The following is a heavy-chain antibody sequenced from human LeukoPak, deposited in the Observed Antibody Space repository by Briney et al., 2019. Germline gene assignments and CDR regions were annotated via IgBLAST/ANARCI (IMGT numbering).Heavy chain of an antibody. CDR3: ARDPVRDGYNHFDY. J-gene: IGHJ4*02. CDR1: GFTFSSYA. CDR2: ISSSGSTI. D-gene: IGHD5-24*01. Sequence: GGSLRLSCAASGFTFSSYAMSWVRQAPGKGLEWVSYISSSGSTIYYADSVKGRFTISRDNAKNSLYLQMNSLRAEDTAVYYCARDPVRDGYNHFDYWGQGTLVTVSS. V-gene: IGHV3-48*04.